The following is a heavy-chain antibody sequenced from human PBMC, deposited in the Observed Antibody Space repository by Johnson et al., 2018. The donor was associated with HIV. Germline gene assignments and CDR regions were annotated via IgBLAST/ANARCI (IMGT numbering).Heavy chain of an antibody. V-gene: IGHV3-72*01. CDR2: TRNKANSYTT. CDR3: TRVREYSGSLGAFDI. CDR1: GFTLTDHY. J-gene: IGHJ3*02. D-gene: IGHD1-26*01. Sequence: VQLVESGGDLVQPGGSLRLSCAASGFTLTDHYMDWVRQAPGQGLEWVGRTRNKANSYTTAYAASVKGRFTISRDASKNSMYLQRNSQKTEDTAVYYCTRVREYSGSLGAFDIWGQGTMVTVSS.